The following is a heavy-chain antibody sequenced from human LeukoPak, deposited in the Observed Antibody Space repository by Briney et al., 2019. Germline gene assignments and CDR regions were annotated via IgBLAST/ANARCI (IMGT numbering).Heavy chain of an antibody. CDR3: AKYGSGTYYNGLY. Sequence: PGGSLRLSCAASGFTLSSYAMTWVRQAPGKGLQWVSTISVSGGSTYYADSVKGRFTISRDTSKSTLYLQMNSLRGEDTAVYYCAKYGSGTYYNGLYWGQGTLVTVSS. D-gene: IGHD3-10*01. V-gene: IGHV3-23*01. J-gene: IGHJ4*02. CDR1: GFTLSSYA. CDR2: ISVSGGST.